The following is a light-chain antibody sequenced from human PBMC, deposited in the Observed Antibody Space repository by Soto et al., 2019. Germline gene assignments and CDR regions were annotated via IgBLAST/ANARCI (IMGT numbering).Light chain of an antibody. CDR2: DDS. CDR1: NIGSKS. Sequence: SYELTQPPSVSVAQGQTASITCGGNNIGSKSVHWYQQKPGQAPVLVVYDDSYRPSGIPERFSGSNSGNTATLTISRVEAGDEADYYFQVWDSSSDHVVFGGWTKVTVL. CDR3: QVWDSSSDHVV. V-gene: IGLV3-21*02. J-gene: IGLJ2*01.